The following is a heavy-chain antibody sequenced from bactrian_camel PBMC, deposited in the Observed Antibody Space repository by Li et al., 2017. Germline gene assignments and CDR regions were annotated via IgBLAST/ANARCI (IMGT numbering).Heavy chain of an antibody. J-gene: IGHJ4*01. Sequence: HVQLVESGGGSVRAGGSLRLSCTASGDHVTTYYNTYCLAWFRQGPAKEREGVAAICTGRMGRDATTHHAASVKGRFTISQDNTENTVYLQMNNLKPEDSAMYYCAEAPGVCLTVAARTLAFRQSAWGQGTQVTVS. CDR2: ICTGRMGRDATT. V-gene: IGHV3S63*01. CDR3: AEAPGVCLTVAARTLAFRQSA. D-gene: IGHD5*01. CDR1: GDHVTTYYNTYC.